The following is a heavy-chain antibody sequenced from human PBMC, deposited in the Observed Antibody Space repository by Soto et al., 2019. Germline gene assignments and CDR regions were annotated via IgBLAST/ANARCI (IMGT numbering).Heavy chain of an antibody. CDR1: GGTFSSYA. CDR3: ASTYYYDSSGYYQFDY. Sequence: VASVKVSCKASGGTFSSYAISWVRQAPGQGLEWMGGIIPIFGTANYAQKFQGRVTITADESTSTAYMELSSLRSEDTAVYYCASTYYYDSSGYYQFDYWGQGTLVTVSS. CDR2: IIPIFGTA. D-gene: IGHD3-22*01. V-gene: IGHV1-69*13. J-gene: IGHJ4*02.